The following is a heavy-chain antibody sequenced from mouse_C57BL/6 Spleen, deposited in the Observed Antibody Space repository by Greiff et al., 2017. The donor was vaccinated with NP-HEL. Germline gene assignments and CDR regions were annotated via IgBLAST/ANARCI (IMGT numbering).Heavy chain of an antibody. CDR1: GYTFTSYW. J-gene: IGHJ4*01. D-gene: IGHD3-1*01. CDR2: IDPSDSYT. V-gene: IGHV1-50*01. CDR3: ARFLGGAMDY. Sequence: VQLQQSGAELVKPGASVKLSCKASGYTFTSYWMQWVKQRPGQGLEWIGEIDPSDSYTNYNQKFKGKATLTVDTSSSTAYMQLSSLTSEDSAVYYCARFLGGAMDYWGQGTSVTVSS.